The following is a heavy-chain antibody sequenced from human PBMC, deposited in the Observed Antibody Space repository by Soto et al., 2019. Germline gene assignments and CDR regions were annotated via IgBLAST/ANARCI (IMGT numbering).Heavy chain of an antibody. V-gene: IGHV1-8*01. D-gene: IGHD6-19*01. CDR1: GHTFTSYD. CDR2: MNPNSGDT. Sequence: QVQLVQSGAEVKKPGASVKVSCKASGHTFTSYDINWVRQATGQGPEWMGWMNPNSGDTGYAQKFQGRVTMTRNTSISTAYMELSSLRSEDAAVYYCTRGQAVAGIFYFDYWGQGTLVTVSS. J-gene: IGHJ4*02. CDR3: TRGQAVAGIFYFDY.